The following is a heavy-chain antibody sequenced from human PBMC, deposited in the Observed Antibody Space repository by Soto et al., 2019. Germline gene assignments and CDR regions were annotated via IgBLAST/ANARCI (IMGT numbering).Heavy chain of an antibody. CDR3: AREGCSGGSCYFPY. J-gene: IGHJ4*02. D-gene: IGHD2-15*01. V-gene: IGHV1-69*08. Sequence: QVQLVQSGAEVKKPGSSVKVSCKASGGTFSSYTISWVRQAPGQGLEWMGRIIPILGIAKYAQKFQGRVTITADKSTSTAYMEVSCLRSEDTAVYYCAREGCSGGSCYFPYWGQGTLVTVSS. CDR1: GGTFSSYT. CDR2: IIPILGIA.